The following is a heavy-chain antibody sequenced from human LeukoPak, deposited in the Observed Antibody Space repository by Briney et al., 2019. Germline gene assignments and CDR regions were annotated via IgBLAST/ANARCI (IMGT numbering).Heavy chain of an antibody. CDR1: GYSFTSYW. J-gene: IGHJ5*02. CDR2: IYPGDSDT. CDR3: ARHDRYCSSTTCYGGNWFDP. Sequence: GESLKISCKGSGYSFTSYWIDWVRQMPGKGLEWMGIIYPGDSDTRYSPSFQGQVTISADKSISTAYLQWSSLKASDTAVYYCARHDRYCSSTTCYGGNWFDPWGQGTLVTVSS. D-gene: IGHD2-2*01. V-gene: IGHV5-51*01.